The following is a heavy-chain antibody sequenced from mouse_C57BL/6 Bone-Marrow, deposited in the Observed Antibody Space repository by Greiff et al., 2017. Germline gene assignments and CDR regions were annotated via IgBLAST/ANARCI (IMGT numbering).Heavy chain of an antibody. V-gene: IGHV5-16*01. Sequence: EVKLVESEGGLVQPGSSMKLSCTASGFTFSDYYMAWVRQVPEKGLEWVANINYDGSSTYYLDSLKSRFIISRDNAKNILYLQMSSLKSEDTATYYCARELSWYVDVWGTGTTVTVSS. J-gene: IGHJ1*03. CDR1: GFTFSDYY. CDR2: INYDGSST. CDR3: ARELSWYVDV.